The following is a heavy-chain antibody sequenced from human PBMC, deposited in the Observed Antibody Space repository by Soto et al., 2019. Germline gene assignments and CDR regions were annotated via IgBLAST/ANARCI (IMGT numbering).Heavy chain of an antibody. J-gene: IGHJ4*02. CDR3: ARTFYGGNSFDY. CDR2: IYWDDDK. Sequence: QITLKESGPTLVKPTQTLTLTCTFSGFSLSTSGVGVGWIRQPPGKALEWLAVIYWDDDKRYSPSLKSRLTTXKXXSNNQVVLTMTNMDPVDTATYYCARTFYGGNSFDYWGQGTLVTVSS. D-gene: IGHD4-17*01. CDR1: GFSLSTSGVG. V-gene: IGHV2-5*02.